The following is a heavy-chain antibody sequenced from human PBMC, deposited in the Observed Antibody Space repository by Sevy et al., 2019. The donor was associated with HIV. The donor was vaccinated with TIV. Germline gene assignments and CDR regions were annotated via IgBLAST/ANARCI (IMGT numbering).Heavy chain of an antibody. V-gene: IGHV3-23*01. CDR1: GLTFSSYA. J-gene: IGHJ4*02. D-gene: IGHD1-26*01. CDR3: AKDRRDGYYQAYYFDY. CDR2: ISGSGGST. Sequence: GGSLRLSCAASGLTFSSYAMSWVRQAPGKGLEWVSAISGSGGSTYYADSVKGRFTISRDNSKNTLYLQMNSLRAEDTAVYYCAKDRRDGYYQAYYFDYWGQGTLVTVSS.